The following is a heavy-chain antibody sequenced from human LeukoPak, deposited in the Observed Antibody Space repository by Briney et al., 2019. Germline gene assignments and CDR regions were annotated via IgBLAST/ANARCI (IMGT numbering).Heavy chain of an antibody. CDR2: ISYDGSNN. CDR3: AKTSRGNSGYDSPFDY. Sequence: GGSLRLSCAASGFTFSNYGMHWVRQAPGKGLEWVAVISYDGSNNYYADSVRGRFTISRDNSKHTLYLQMNSLRAEDTALYYCAKTSRGNSGYDSPFDYWGQGTLVTVSS. V-gene: IGHV3-30*18. J-gene: IGHJ4*02. CDR1: GFTFSNYG. D-gene: IGHD5-12*01.